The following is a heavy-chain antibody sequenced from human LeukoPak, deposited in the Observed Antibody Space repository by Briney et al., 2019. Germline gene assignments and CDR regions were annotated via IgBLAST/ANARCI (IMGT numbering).Heavy chain of an antibody. J-gene: IGHJ5*02. CDR1: GYTFTDYY. D-gene: IGHD1-1*01. CDR2: INPNSGGT. Sequence: ASVKVSCKASGYTFTDYYMHWVRQAPGQGLEWMGWINPNSGGTNYAQKFQGRVSMTRDTSISTAYMELTRLRSDDTAVYYCARSPKWNDYNWFDPWGQGTLVTVSS. V-gene: IGHV1-2*02. CDR3: ARSPKWNDYNWFDP.